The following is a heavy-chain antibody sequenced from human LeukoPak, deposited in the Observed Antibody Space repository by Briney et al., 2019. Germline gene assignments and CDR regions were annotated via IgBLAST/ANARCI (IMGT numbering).Heavy chain of an antibody. J-gene: IGHJ5*02. CDR2: INPNSGGT. V-gene: IGHV1-2*06. D-gene: IGHD2-2*01. CDR1: GYTFTGYY. Sequence: ASVKVSXKASGYTFTGYYMHWVRQAPGQGLEWIGRINPNSGGTNYAQKFQGRVTMTRDTSISTAYMELSRLRSDDTAVYYCARDRYCSSTSCYAAGWFDPWGQGTLVTVSS. CDR3: ARDRYCSSTSCYAAGWFDP.